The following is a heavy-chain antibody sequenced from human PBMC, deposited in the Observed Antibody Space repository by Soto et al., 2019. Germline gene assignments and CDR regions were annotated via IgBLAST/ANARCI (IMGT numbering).Heavy chain of an antibody. CDR3: AKGEMATIRNSFDP. V-gene: IGHV3-23*01. Sequence: GGSLRLSCVTSAFSLTSCSMSWVRQTPGKGLEWVSALSRSGGATYYADSVKGRFTISRDTSTNTLYLQMSNLRAEDTAIYYCAKGEMATIRNSFDPWGQGTLVTVS. CDR1: AFSLTSCS. D-gene: IGHD5-12*01. J-gene: IGHJ5*02. CDR2: LSRSGGAT.